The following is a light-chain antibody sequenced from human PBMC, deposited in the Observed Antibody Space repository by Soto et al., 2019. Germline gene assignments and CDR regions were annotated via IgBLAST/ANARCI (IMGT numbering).Light chain of an antibody. CDR3: ATWDGSLPGEX. CDR1: SSNIGNNY. CDR2: DNN. V-gene: IGLV1-51*01. J-gene: IGLJ2*01. Sequence: QSVLTQSPSVSAAPGQKVTISCSGSSSNIGNNYVSWYQQLPGTAPKLLIYDNNKRPSGIPDRFSGSKSGTSGTLDITGLQTGDEADYYCATWDGSLPGEXFXGGTKLXV.